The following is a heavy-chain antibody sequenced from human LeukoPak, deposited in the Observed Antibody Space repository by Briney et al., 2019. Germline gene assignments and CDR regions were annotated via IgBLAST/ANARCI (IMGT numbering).Heavy chain of an antibody. J-gene: IGHJ3*02. D-gene: IGHD1-26*01. Sequence: SQTLSLTCAISGDSVSSNSAGWNWIRQSPSRGLEWLGRTYYRSKWYNDYAVSVKSRITINPDTSKNQFSLQLNSVTPEDTAVYYCARGRWELLGDAFDIWGQGTMVTVSS. V-gene: IGHV6-1*01. CDR1: GDSVSSNSAG. CDR3: ARGRWELLGDAFDI. CDR2: TYYRSKWYN.